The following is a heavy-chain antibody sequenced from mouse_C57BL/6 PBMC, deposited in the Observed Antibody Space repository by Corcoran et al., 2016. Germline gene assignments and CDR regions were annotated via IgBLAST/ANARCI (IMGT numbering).Heavy chain of an antibody. V-gene: IGHV1-76*01. CDR2: IYPGSGNT. CDR1: GYTFTDYD. D-gene: IGHD1-1*01. CDR3: ARSGVLRRSRFDY. J-gene: IGHJ2*01. Sequence: QVQLKQSGAELVRPGASVKLSCKASGYTFTDYDINWVRQRPGQGLEWIARIYPGSGNTYYNEKFKGKATLTAEKSSSTAYMQLSSLTSEDSAVYFCARSGVLRRSRFDYWGQGTTLTVSS.